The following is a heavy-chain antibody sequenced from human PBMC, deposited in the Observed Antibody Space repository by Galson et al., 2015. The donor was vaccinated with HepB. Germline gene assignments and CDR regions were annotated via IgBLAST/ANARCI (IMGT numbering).Heavy chain of an antibody. V-gene: IGHV1-3*01. D-gene: IGHD3-9*01. J-gene: IGHJ4*02. CDR2: INAGNGYA. CDR3: ARVHYDILSGLLTSNYFDD. Sequence: SVKVSCKASGYTFTSYAMHWVRQAPGQRLEWMGWINAGNGYANYSQKFQGRLTITRDTSASTAFMELSSLRSEDTAVYYCARVHYDILSGLLTSNYFDDWGQGTLVTVSS. CDR1: GYTFTSYA.